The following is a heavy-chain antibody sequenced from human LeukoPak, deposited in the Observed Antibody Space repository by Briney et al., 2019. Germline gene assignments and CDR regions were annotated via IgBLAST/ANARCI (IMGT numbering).Heavy chain of an antibody. CDR1: GGSISSSSYY. J-gene: IGHJ4*02. Sequence: PSETLSLTCTVSGGSISSSSYYWGWIRQPPGKGLEWVSSISGSGGNTYYADSVKGRFTISRDNSKNTLYMQMNSLRAEDTAVYYCAKLVTHFDYWGQGTLVTVSS. CDR3: AKLVTHFDY. D-gene: IGHD4-23*01. V-gene: IGHV3-23*01. CDR2: ISGSGGNT.